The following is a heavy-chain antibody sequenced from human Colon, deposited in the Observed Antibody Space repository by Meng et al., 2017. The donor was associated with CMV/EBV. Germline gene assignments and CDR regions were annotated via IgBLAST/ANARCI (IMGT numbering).Heavy chain of an antibody. CDR3: VKDINYKDVGTTPVWDA. CDR1: GFTFGAYA. D-gene: IGHD1-26*01. CDR2: ITWNSGSL. J-gene: IGHJ5*02. V-gene: IGHV3-9*01. Sequence: GGSLRLSCSASGFTFGAYAMHWVRQVPGKGLQWVSVITWNSGSLGYADSVKGRFTISRDDARNSLYLQMNSLRAEDTALYYCVKDINYKDVGTTPVWDAWGQGTLVTVSS.